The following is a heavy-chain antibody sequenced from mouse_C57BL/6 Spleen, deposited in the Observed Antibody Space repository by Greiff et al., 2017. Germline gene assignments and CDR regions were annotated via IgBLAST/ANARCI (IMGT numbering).Heavy chain of an antibody. CDR1: GYAFSSYW. V-gene: IGHV1-80*01. J-gene: IGHJ1*03. Sequence: VQRVESGAELVKPGASVKISCKASGYAFSSYWMNWVKQRPGKGLEWIGQIYPGDGDTNYNGKFKGKATLTADKSSSTAYMQLSSLTSEDSAVYFCARHYYGSSYDWYFDVWGTGTTVTVSS. CDR2: IYPGDGDT. D-gene: IGHD1-1*01. CDR3: ARHYYGSSYDWYFDV.